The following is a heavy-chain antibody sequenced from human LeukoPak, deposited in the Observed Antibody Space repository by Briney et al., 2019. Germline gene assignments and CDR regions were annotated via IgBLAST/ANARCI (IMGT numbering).Heavy chain of an antibody. V-gene: IGHV4-39*01. D-gene: IGHD3-3*01. CDR2: IYYSGST. CDR3: ASPATDYDFWSGYPAFMDV. CDR1: GGSISSSSYY. Sequence: SETLSLTCTVSGGSISSSSYYWGWIRRPPGKGLEWIGSIYYSGSTYYNPSLKSRVTISVDTSKNQFSLKLSSVTAADTAVYYCASPATDYDFWSGYPAFMDVWGQGTTVTVSS. J-gene: IGHJ6*02.